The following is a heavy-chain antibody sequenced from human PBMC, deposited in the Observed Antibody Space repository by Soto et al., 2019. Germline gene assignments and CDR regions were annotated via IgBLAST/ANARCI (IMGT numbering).Heavy chain of an antibody. V-gene: IGHV3-23*01. J-gene: IGHJ4*02. CDR1: GLTFSSHA. Sequence: GGSLRLSCAASGLTFSSHAMSWVRQAPGKGLQWVSAISGSGGVTYYADSVKGRFTISRDNSKNTLYLQMNSLRAEDTAVYYCARDCSSTSCPIGGFDYWGQGTLVTVSS. CDR2: ISGSGGVT. D-gene: IGHD2-2*01. CDR3: ARDCSSTSCPIGGFDY.